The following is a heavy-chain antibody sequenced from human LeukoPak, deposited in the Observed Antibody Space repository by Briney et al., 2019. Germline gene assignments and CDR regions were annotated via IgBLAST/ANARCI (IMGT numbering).Heavy chain of an antibody. Sequence: ASVKVSCKASGYTFTSHFMHWVRQAPGQGLEWMGIINPRGGSTSYTQKFQGRVTITADESTSTAYMELSSLRSEDTAVYYCARGNGYCSGGSCPPSPVLYYYYMDVWGKGTTVTISS. D-gene: IGHD2-15*01. V-gene: IGHV1-46*01. CDR2: INPRGGST. CDR3: ARGNGYCSGGSCPPSPVLYYYYMDV. J-gene: IGHJ6*03. CDR1: GYTFTSHF.